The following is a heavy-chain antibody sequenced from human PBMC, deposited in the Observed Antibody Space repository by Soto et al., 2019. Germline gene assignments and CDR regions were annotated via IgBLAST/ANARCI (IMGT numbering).Heavy chain of an antibody. J-gene: IGHJ2*01. D-gene: IGHD2-15*01. CDR1: GGSISSGDYY. Sequence: SETLSLTCTVSGGSISSGDYYWSWIRQPPGKGLEWIGYIYYSGSTYYNPSLKSRVTISVDTSKNQFSLKLSSVTAADTAVYYCAGGKPDYWYFELWGRGTLVTVSS. CDR3: AGGKPDYWYFEL. CDR2: IYYSGST. V-gene: IGHV4-30-4*01.